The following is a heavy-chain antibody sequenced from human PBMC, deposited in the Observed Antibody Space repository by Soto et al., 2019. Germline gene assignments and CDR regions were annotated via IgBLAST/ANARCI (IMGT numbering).Heavy chain of an antibody. J-gene: IGHJ6*02. CDR1: GYSFTSYW. V-gene: IGHV5-51*01. CDR3: ARSIAVTGTYFSGLDV. Sequence: PGESLKISCKGSGYSFTSYWVAWVRQTPGKGLEWLGIIYPGDLDTRYTSSFQGHVIISADKSSSTVYLQWSSLKASDTAMYYCARSIAVTGTYFSGLDVWGQGTPVTVPS. D-gene: IGHD6-19*01. CDR2: IYPGDLDT.